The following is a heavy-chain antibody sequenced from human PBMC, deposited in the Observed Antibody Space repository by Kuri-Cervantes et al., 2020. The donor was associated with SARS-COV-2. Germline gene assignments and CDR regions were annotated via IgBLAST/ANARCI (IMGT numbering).Heavy chain of an antibody. CDR1: GGAINTYNW. CDR3: ARLRRHNNAWFVTGYYMDV. V-gene: IGHV4-4*02. CDR2: INYSGTT. Sequence: GSLRLSCVVSGGAINTYNWWTWVRQPPGKGLEWIGEINYSGTTNYNPSLKSRVTMSVDTSKNQFSLNLTSVTAADTAVYYCARLRRHNNAWFVTGYYMDVWGKGTTVTVSS. J-gene: IGHJ6*03. D-gene: IGHD3-10*01.